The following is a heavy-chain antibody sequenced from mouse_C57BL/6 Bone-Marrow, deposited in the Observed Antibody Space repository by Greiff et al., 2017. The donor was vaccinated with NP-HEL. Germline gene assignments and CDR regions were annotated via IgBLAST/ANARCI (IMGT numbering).Heavy chain of an antibody. CDR2: INPDSSTI. Sequence: EVKLMESGGGLVQPGGSLKLSCAASGFAFSRYWMSWVRQAPGKGLEWIGQINPDSSTINYTPSLKDKFIISRDNAKNTLYLQMSKVRSEDTALYYCARPRSYYDYDGFAYWGQGTLVTVSA. V-gene: IGHV4-1*02. CDR1: GFAFSRYW. J-gene: IGHJ3*01. D-gene: IGHD2-4*01. CDR3: ARPRSYYDYDGFAY.